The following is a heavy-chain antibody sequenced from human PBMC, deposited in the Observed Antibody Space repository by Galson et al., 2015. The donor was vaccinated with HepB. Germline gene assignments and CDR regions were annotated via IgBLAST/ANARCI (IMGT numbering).Heavy chain of an antibody. J-gene: IGHJ4*02. D-gene: IGHD5-12*01. CDR2: IKSKTDGGTT. CDR1: GFTFSNAW. CDR3: TSPYGRGYSGYDWGYYFDY. V-gene: IGHV3-15*01. Sequence: SLRLSCAASGFTFSNAWMSWVRQAPGKGLEWVGRIKSKTDGGTTDYAAPVKGRFTISRDDSKNTLYLQMNSLKTEDTAVYYCTSPYGRGYSGYDWGYYFDYWGQGTLVTVSS.